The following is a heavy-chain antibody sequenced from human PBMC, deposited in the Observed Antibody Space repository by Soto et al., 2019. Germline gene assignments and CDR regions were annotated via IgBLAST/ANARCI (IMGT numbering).Heavy chain of an antibody. J-gene: IGHJ5*02. Sequence: ASVKVSCTTSGYTFTSYYMHWVRQAPGQGLEWMGIINPSGGSTSYAQKFQGRVTMTRDTSTSTVYMELSSLRSEDTAVYYCARGERPYSSSSIVNWFDPWGQGTLVTVSS. D-gene: IGHD6-6*01. CDR2: INPSGGST. CDR1: GYTFTSYY. CDR3: ARGERPYSSSSIVNWFDP. V-gene: IGHV1-46*03.